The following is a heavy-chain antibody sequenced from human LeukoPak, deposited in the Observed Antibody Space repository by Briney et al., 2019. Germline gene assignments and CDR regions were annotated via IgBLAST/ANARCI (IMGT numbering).Heavy chain of an antibody. V-gene: IGHV1-46*01. CDR3: ARDISSGWYGGVNWFDP. Sequence: GASVKVSCKASGYTFTSYYMHWVRQAPGQGLEWMGIINPSGGSTSYAQKFQGRVTMTRDTSTSTVYMELSSLRSEDTAVYYCARDISSGWYGGVNWFDPWGQGTLVTVSS. D-gene: IGHD6-19*01. CDR2: INPSGGST. J-gene: IGHJ5*02. CDR1: GYTFTSYY.